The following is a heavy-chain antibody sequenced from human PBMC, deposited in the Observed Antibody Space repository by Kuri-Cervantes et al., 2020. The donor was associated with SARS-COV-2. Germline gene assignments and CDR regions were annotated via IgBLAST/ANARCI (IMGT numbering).Heavy chain of an antibody. J-gene: IGHJ6*02. CDR2: ISSSGSTT. V-gene: IGHV3-48*03. Sequence: GESLKISCAASGFTFSSYEMNWVRQAPGKGLEWVSYISSSGSTTYYADSVKGRFTISRHNSKNTLYLQMNSLRAEDTAVYYCAKAGGVGLRFLEWFNPYYYYGMDVWGQGTTVTVSS. CDR3: AKAGGVGLRFLEWFNPYYYYGMDV. CDR1: GFTFSSYE. D-gene: IGHD3-3*01.